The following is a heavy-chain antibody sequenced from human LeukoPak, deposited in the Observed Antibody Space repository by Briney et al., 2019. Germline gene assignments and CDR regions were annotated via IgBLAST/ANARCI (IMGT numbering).Heavy chain of an antibody. CDR3: ARSGSGYDYEGYFDY. D-gene: IGHD5-12*01. V-gene: IGHV4-39*01. CDR2: IYYSGRT. CDR1: GGSISSSSYY. Sequence: KPSETLSLTCTVSGGSISSSSYYWGWIRQPPGKGLEWIGSIYYSGRTYYNPSLKSRFTISVDTSKNQFSLKLSSVTAADTAVYYCARSGSGYDYEGYFDYWGQGTLVTVSS. J-gene: IGHJ4*02.